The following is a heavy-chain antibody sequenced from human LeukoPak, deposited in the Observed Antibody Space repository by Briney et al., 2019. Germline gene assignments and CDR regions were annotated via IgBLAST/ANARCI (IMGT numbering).Heavy chain of an antibody. D-gene: IGHD3-22*01. CDR1: GFTLGNNN. CDR3: ARNPPGAYYDSSGHYPAPFDY. J-gene: IGHJ4*02. Sequence: GGSLRLSCAASGFTLGNNNMNWVRQAPEKGLEWVSSISSSSTYIYYADSVKGRFTISRDNVKNSLYLQINSLRAEDTALYYCARNPPGAYYDSSGHYPAPFDYWGQGTLVTVSS. V-gene: IGHV3-21*01. CDR2: ISSSSTYI.